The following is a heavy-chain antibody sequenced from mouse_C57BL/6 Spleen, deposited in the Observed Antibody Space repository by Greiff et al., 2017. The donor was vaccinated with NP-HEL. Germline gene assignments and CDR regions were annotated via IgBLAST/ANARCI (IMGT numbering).Heavy chain of an antibody. Sequence: VQLQQSGPGLVQPSQSLSITCTVSGFSLTSYGVHWVRQSPGKGLEWLGVIWSGGSTDYNAAFISRLSISKDNSKSQVFFKMNSLQAVDTAIYYCAKNTLGPYYAMDYWGQGTSVTVSS. D-gene: IGHD2-10*02. J-gene: IGHJ4*01. V-gene: IGHV2-2*01. CDR1: GFSLTSYG. CDR2: IWSGGST. CDR3: AKNTLGPYYAMDY.